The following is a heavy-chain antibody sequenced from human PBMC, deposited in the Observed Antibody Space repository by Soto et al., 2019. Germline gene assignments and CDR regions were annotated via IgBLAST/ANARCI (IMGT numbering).Heavy chain of an antibody. V-gene: IGHV3-7*01. CDR1: GFTFSTYW. D-gene: IGHD6-19*01. Sequence: GGSLRLSCVASGFTFSTYWMSWVRQAPGKGLEWVANIKQDGSEKYYVDSVKDRFTISRDNAKNSPYLQMNSLRAEDSAVYYCARVYPGSGWPYHYYGMDVWGQGTKVTVS. CDR2: IKQDGSEK. CDR3: ARVYPGSGWPYHYYGMDV. J-gene: IGHJ6*02.